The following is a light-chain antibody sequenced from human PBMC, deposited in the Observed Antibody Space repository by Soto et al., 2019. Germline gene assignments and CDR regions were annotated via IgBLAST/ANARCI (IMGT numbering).Light chain of an antibody. J-gene: IGKJ5*01. CDR2: AAS. CDR1: QSIRSY. V-gene: IGKV1-39*01. CDR3: QQSYSTIIT. Sequence: DIQITQSPSSLSASVGDRVTITCRASQSIRSYLNWYQQKPGKAPKVLIYAASSLQSGVPSMFSGSGSGTDFTLTISSLQPEDFATYYCQQSYSTIITFGQGTRLEIK.